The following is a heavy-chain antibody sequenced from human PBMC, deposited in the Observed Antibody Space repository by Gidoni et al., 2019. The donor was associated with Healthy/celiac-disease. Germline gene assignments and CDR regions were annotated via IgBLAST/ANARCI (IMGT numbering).Heavy chain of an antibody. J-gene: IGHJ6*02. CDR3: ARFYYDCWSGRYYYYYGMDV. V-gene: IGHV4-34*01. CDR1: GGSFSGSS. CDR2: INHSGST. Sequence: QVQLPPCGAGLLKPSETPSLTCAVYGGSFSGSSWGWIRQPPGKGREWSGEINHSGSTNYNPSLKSRVTIAVDTSKNQYTLKHSSVTAADTVVYYGARFYYDCWSGRYYYYYGMDVWGQGTTVTVSS. D-gene: IGHD3-3*01.